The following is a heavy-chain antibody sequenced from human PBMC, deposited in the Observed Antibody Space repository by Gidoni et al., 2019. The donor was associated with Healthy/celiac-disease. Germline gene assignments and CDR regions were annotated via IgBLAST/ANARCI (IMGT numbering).Heavy chain of an antibody. V-gene: IGHV3-9*01. J-gene: IGHJ3*02. D-gene: IGHD2-2*03. CDR3: AKVGYCSSTSCPGNDAFDI. CDR1: GFTFDDYA. Sequence: EVQLVESGGGLVQPGRSLRLSCAASGFTFDDYAMPWVRQAPGKGLEWVSGISWNSGSIGYADSVKGRFTISRDNAKNSLYLQMNSLRAEDTALYHCAKVGYCSSTSCPGNDAFDIWGQGTMVTVSS. CDR2: ISWNSGSI.